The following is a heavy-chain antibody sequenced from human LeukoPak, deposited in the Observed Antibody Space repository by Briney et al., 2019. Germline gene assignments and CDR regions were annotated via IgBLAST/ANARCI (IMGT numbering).Heavy chain of an antibody. CDR2: ISAYNGDT. V-gene: IGHV1-18*01. J-gene: IGHJ4*02. D-gene: IGHD6-19*01. CDR3: ARVGSPDSENSGWKRFFDY. CDR1: GYRFSNYG. Sequence: ASVTLSCKASGYRFSNYGITWVRQAPGQGLECMGWISAYNGDTNYAQNFQGRLTMTTDTSTNTAYMELRSVRSDDTAVYYCARVGSPDSENSGWKRFFDYWGQGTL.